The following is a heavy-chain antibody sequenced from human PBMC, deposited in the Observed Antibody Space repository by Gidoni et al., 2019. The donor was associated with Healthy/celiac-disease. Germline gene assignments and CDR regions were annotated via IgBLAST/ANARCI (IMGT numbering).Heavy chain of an antibody. CDR3: AATRVYYYYGMDV. V-gene: IGHV4-34*01. CDR1: VGSFSGYY. CDR2: INHSGST. Sequence: QVQLQQWGAGLLKPSETLSLTCAVYVGSFSGYYWSWIRQPPGKGLEWIGEINHSGSTNYNPSLKSRVTISVDTSKNQFSLKLSSVTAADTAVYYCAATRVYYYYGMDVWGQGTTVTVSS. J-gene: IGHJ6*02.